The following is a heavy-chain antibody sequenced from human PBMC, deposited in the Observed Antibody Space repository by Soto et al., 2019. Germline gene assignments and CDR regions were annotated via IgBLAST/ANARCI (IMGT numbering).Heavy chain of an antibody. D-gene: IGHD3-22*01. CDR1: GYAFTWVN. J-gene: IGHJ4*02. Sequence: AASVKVSCKASGYAFTWVNIHWGGQAPGQRLEWMGWINAGNGNTKYSQKFQGRVTFTRDTSANTAYMELSSLISEDTAVYYCARPKDYDDCLDLWGQGTLVTVSS. CDR3: ARPKDYDDCLDL. V-gene: IGHV1-3*01. CDR2: INAGNGNT.